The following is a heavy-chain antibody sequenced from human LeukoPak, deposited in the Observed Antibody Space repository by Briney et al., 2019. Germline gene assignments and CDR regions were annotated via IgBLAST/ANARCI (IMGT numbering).Heavy chain of an antibody. Sequence: PRGSLRLSCAASGFTVSSNYMSWVRQAPGKGLEWVANIKQDGSERSYVDSVKGRFTISRDNAKNSLYLQMNSLRAEDTAVYYCVRDKVDYYDSSGYYWIYWGQGTLVTVSS. V-gene: IGHV3-7*01. CDR3: VRDKVDYYDSSGYYWIY. D-gene: IGHD3-22*01. CDR2: IKQDGSER. J-gene: IGHJ4*02. CDR1: GFTVSSNY.